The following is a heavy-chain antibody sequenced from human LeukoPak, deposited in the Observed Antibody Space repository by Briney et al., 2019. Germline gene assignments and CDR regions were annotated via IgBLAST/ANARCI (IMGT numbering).Heavy chain of an antibody. CDR2: INPNSGGT. Sequence: ASVKVSCKASGYTFTGYYMHWVRQAPGQGLEWMGWINPNSGGTNYAQKFQGRVTMTRDTSISTAYMELSRLRSDDTAVYYCANRDGYNYPLDYWGQGTLVTVSS. J-gene: IGHJ4*02. D-gene: IGHD5-24*01. V-gene: IGHV1-2*02. CDR3: ANRDGYNYPLDY. CDR1: GYTFTGYY.